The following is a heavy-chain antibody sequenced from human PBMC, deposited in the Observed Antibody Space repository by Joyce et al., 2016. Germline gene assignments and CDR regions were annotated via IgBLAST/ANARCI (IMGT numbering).Heavy chain of an antibody. CDR3: AKDRIAVAGLYYYYCMDV. CDR1: GFTFSSCA. Sequence: EVQLLESGGGLVQPGGSLRLSCAASGFTFSSCAMSWVRQAPGKGLEWVSAISGSVGSTYYADSVKGRFTISRDNSKNTLYLQMNSLRAEDTAVYYCAKDRIAVAGLYYYYCMDVWGQGTTVTVSS. D-gene: IGHD6-19*01. J-gene: IGHJ6*02. V-gene: IGHV3-23*01. CDR2: ISGSVGST.